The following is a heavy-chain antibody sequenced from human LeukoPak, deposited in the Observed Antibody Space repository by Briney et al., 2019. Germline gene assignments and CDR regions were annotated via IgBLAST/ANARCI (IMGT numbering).Heavy chain of an antibody. J-gene: IGHJ4*02. V-gene: IGHV1-8*03. D-gene: IGHD1-26*01. Sequence: ASVKVSCKASGYTFTSYDINWVRQATGQGLEWMGWMNPNSGNTGYAQKFQGRVTITRNTSISTAYMELSSLRSEDTAVYYCAREKSVGATDFDYWGQGTLVTVSS. CDR2: MNPNSGNT. CDR3: AREKSVGATDFDY. CDR1: GYTFTSYD.